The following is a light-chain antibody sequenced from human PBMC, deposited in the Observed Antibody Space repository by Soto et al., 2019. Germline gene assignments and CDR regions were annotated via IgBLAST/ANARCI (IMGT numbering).Light chain of an antibody. J-gene: IGLJ1*01. CDR2: DVS. Sequence: QSVLTQPRSVSGSPGQSVTISCTGTSSDVGRYNYVSWYQQHPGKAPKLMIYDVSERPSGIPDRFSGSKSGNTASLTISGLQAEDEADYYCCSYAGNYVYGFGTGTKVTVL. V-gene: IGLV2-11*01. CDR3: CSYAGNYVYG. CDR1: SSDVGRYNY.